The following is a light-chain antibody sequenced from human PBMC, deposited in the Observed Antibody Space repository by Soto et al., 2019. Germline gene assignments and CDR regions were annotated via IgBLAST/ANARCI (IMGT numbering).Light chain of an antibody. V-gene: IGLV1-51*01. Sequence: QSVLTQPPSVSAAPGQRATISCPGTTSNIGNNFVTWYQHLPGTAPKLLIYDNNKRPSGIPDRFSGSQSGTSATLGITGLQTGDEAVYYCGSWDSSLTYVFGTGTKLTVL. CDR2: DNN. J-gene: IGLJ1*01. CDR1: TSNIGNNF. CDR3: GSWDSSLTYV.